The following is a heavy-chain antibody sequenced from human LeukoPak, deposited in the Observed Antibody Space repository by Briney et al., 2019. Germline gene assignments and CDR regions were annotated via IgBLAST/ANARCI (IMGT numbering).Heavy chain of an antibody. J-gene: IGHJ4*02. CDR1: GGSISSYY. Sequence: SETLSLTCTVSGGSISSYYWSWIRQPPGKGLEWIGYIYYSGSTNYNPSLKSRVTISVDTSKNQFSLKLSSVTAADTAVYYCAVRIAAAGDYWGQGTLVTVSS. CDR2: IYYSGST. CDR3: AVRIAAAGDY. D-gene: IGHD6-13*01. V-gene: IGHV4-59*01.